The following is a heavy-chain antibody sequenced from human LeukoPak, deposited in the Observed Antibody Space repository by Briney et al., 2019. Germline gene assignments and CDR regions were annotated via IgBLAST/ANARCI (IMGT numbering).Heavy chain of an antibody. J-gene: IGHJ6*03. CDR3: ARTLAYCTNGVCFWRYMDV. D-gene: IGHD2-8*01. CDR1: GFTFDDYG. CDR2: INWNGGST. Sequence: PGGSLRLSCAASGFTFDDYGMSWVRQAPGKGLEWVSGINWNGGSTGYADSVKGRFTISRDNAKNSLYLQMNSLRAEDTALYYCARTLAYCTNGVCFWRYMDVWGKGTTVTVSS. V-gene: IGHV3-20*04.